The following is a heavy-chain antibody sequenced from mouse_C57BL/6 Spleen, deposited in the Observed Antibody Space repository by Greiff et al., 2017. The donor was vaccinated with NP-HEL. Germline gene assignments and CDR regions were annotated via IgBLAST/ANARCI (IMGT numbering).Heavy chain of an antibody. D-gene: IGHD1-1*01. CDR1: GYTFTSYW. CDR2: IHPNRGST. J-gene: IGHJ1*03. Sequence: VQLQQPGAELVKPGASVKLSCKASGYTFTSYWMHWVKQRPGQGLEWIGMIHPNRGSTNYNEKFKSKATLTVDKSSSTAYMQLSSRTSEDSAVYYCAREEIYYGSSYDDWYFDVWGTGTTVTVSS. V-gene: IGHV1-64*01. CDR3: AREEIYYGSSYDDWYFDV.